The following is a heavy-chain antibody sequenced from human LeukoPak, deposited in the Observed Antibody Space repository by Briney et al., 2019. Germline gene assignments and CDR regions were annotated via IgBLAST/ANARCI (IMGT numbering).Heavy chain of an antibody. J-gene: IGHJ4*02. CDR1: GGSISSHY. CDR3: ARGGWVSSFDF. D-gene: IGHD6-19*01. V-gene: IGHV4-59*11. CDR2: IYYSGST. Sequence: RSSETLSLTCTVSGGSISSHYWNWIRQPPGKGLEWIGYIYYSGSTNYNPSLKSRVTISVDTSKNQFSLKLSSVTAADTAVYYCARGGWVSSFDFWGQGTLVTVSS.